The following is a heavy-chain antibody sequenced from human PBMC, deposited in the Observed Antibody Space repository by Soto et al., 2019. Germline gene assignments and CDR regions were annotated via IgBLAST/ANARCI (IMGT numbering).Heavy chain of an antibody. CDR3: AESMGGSGTYVS. V-gene: IGHV1-18*01. J-gene: IGHJ4*02. CDR1: GYIFTSYG. D-gene: IGHD3-10*01. CDR2: ISNYNGTT. Sequence: QVQLVQSGAEVKKPGASVKVSCKASGYIFTSYGISWVRQAPGEGLEWVGWISNYNGTTNYAQKVQGRVTMTTDRSTSTAYMELRSLRSDDTAVYYCAESMGGSGTYVSWGQGTLVTVSS.